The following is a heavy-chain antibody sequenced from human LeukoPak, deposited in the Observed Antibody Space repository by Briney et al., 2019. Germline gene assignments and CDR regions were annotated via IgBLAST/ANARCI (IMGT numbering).Heavy chain of an antibody. V-gene: IGHV3-7*01. J-gene: IGHJ4*02. CDR2: INEYGREI. D-gene: IGHD5-24*01. CDR1: VFNLRNHW. CDR3: ARDYKGWFDY. Sequence: GGSLRLSCVASVFNLRNHWETWVRQAPGKGLEWVANINEYGREIHYVDSVKGRFTISRDNAKNSLYLQMNSLRVEDTAVYYGARDYKGWFDYWGQGTLVTVSS.